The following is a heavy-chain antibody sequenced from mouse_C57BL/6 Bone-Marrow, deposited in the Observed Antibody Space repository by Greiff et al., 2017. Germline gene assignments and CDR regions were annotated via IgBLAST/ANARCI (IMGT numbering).Heavy chain of an antibody. J-gene: IGHJ4*01. V-gene: IGHV1-22*01. D-gene: IGHD2-2*01. CDR1: GYTFTDYN. CDR3: SNDLLWLRRYYYAMDH. Sequence: EVQLQQSGPELVKPGASVKMSCKASGYTFTDYNLHWVKQSPGKSLEWIGYINPNNGGTSYNQKFKGKATLTVNKSSRTAYMELRSLTSEASAVYYCSNDLLWLRRYYYAMDHWGQGTSVTVSS. CDR2: INPNNGGT.